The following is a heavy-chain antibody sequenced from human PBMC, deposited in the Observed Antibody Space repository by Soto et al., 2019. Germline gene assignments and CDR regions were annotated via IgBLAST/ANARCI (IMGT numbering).Heavy chain of an antibody. CDR1: GDSISNLDYF. D-gene: IGHD3-10*01. V-gene: IGHV4-30-4*01. CDR3: ARRYYTSSAEYFQH. J-gene: IGHJ1*01. Sequence: SETLSLTCSVSGDSISNLDYFWAWIRQPPGQALEYIGYIYKSATTYYNPSFESRVAISVDTSKSQFSLNVTSVTAADTAVYYCARRYYTSSAEYFQHWGQGTLVTVSS. CDR2: IYKSATT.